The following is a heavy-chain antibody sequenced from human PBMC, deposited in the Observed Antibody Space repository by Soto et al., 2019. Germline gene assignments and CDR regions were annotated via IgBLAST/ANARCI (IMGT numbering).Heavy chain of an antibody. D-gene: IGHD4-4*01. Sequence: GESLKISCNGSGYSFTNNWIGWVRQMPGKGLEWMGIIYPGDSDTRYSPSFQGQVTISADKSISTAYLQSSSLKALDTAMYYCARRSNSQYAMEVWCQGTTVTCSS. CDR3: ARRSNSQYAMEV. CDR1: GYSFTNNW. CDR2: IYPGDSDT. V-gene: IGHV5-51*01. J-gene: IGHJ6*02.